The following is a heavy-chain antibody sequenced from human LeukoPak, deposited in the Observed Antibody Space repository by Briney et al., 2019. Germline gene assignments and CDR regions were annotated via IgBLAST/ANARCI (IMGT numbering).Heavy chain of an antibody. CDR3: ARQHDSYYYYFIDV. Sequence: PSETLSLTCAVSGFSISNGYYWVWIRPPPGRGLEWIGSLYHSDSAYYNTSLRSRVPMSVDTSKNQFSLTLSFVTAADTAVYYCARQHDSYYYYFIDVWGAGTTVTVSS. J-gene: IGHJ6*03. V-gene: IGHV4-38-2*01. CDR2: LYHSDSA. CDR1: GFSISNGYY.